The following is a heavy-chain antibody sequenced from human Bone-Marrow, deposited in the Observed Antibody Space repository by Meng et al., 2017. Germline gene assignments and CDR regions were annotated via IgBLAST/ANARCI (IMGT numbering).Heavy chain of an antibody. CDR3: ASLGDWNYVTEGMDV. Sequence: GESLKISCAASGFTFSSYSMNWVRQAPGKGLEWVSSISSSSSYIYYADSVKGRFTISRDNAKNSLYLQMNSLRTEETAVYYCASLGDWNYVTEGMDVWGQGTTVTV. D-gene: IGHD1-7*01. CDR2: ISSSSSYI. V-gene: IGHV3-21*01. J-gene: IGHJ6*02. CDR1: GFTFSSYS.